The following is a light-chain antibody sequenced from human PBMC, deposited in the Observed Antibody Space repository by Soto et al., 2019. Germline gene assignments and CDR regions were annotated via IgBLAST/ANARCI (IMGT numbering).Light chain of an antibody. V-gene: IGLV1-44*01. CDR3: ASWDDTLNVAV. CDR1: SSNIGSNT. J-gene: IGLJ7*01. CDR2: GNN. Sequence: QPVLTQPPSASGTPGQRVTISCSGSSSNIGSNTVNWYQQLPGTAPKLLIYGNNERPSGVPDRFSGSKSGTSGSLAISGLQSEDEADYYCASWDDTLNVAVFGRGTQLTVL.